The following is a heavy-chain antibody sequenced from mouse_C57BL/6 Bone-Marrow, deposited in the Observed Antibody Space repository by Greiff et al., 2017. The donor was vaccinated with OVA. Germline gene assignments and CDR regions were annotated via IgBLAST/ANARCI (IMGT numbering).Heavy chain of an antibody. Sequence: EVKFEESGEGLVKPGGSLKLSCAASGFTFSSYAMSWVRQTPEKRLEWVAYISSGGDYIYYADTVKGRFTISRDNARNTLYLQMSSLKSEDTAMYYCTRLLDAMDYWGQGNSVTVSS. CDR1: GFTFSSYA. V-gene: IGHV5-9-1*02. CDR2: ISSGGDYI. J-gene: IGHJ4*01. CDR3: TRLLDAMDY. D-gene: IGHD2-1*01.